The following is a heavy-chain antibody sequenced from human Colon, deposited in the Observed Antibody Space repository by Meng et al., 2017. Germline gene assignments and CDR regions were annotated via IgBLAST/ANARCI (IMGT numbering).Heavy chain of an antibody. V-gene: IGHV4-31*01. D-gene: IGHD3-10*01. CDR2: IYYSGST. CDR1: GGSTSSGGYY. J-gene: IGHJ4*02. Sequence: SETLSPTCPVSGGSTSSGGYYWSWIRQHPGKGLEWIGYIYYSGSTYYNPSLKSLVTISVDTSKNQFSLKLSSVTAADTAVYYCARGPYYGSGGFDYWGQGTLVTVSS. CDR3: ARGPYYGSGGFDY.